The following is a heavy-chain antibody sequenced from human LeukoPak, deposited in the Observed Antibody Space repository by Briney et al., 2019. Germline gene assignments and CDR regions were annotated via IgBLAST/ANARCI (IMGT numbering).Heavy chain of an antibody. J-gene: IGHJ5*02. CDR3: ARDIVAGLDP. CDR2: LSGGST. D-gene: IGHD3-16*02. Sequence: GASLRLSCAASGFTFSSYAMSWVRQAPGKGLEWVSALSGGSTFYTDSVKGRFTISRDNSKNTLYLQMNSLKPEDTAVYYCARDIVAGLDPWGQGTLVTVSS. CDR1: GFTFSSYA. V-gene: IGHV3-23*01.